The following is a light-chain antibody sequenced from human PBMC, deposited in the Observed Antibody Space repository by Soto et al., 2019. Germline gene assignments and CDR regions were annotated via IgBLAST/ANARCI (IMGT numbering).Light chain of an antibody. CDR1: QSVGTW. CDR3: QLYNRNTWS. J-gene: IGKJ1*01. Sequence: DIQMTQSPSTLSASVGGRVTITSRASQSVGTWVAWYQQKPGKAPKLLIYGASNLESGVPSRFSGSGSGTEFTLTITTLQPDDFATYFCQLYNRNTWSFGPGTKVDI. CDR2: GAS. V-gene: IGKV1-5*01.